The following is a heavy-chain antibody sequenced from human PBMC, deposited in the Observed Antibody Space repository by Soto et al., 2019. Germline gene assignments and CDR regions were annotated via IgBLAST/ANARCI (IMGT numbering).Heavy chain of an antibody. CDR1: GFSFRNSA. V-gene: IGHV3-30*04. D-gene: IGHD4-4*01. CDR3: ARGASPHSNLSWFER. J-gene: IGHJ5*02. CDR2: ISFDGYNK. Sequence: SLRLSCAASGFSFRNSAMPCVRRAPGKRLEGVAMISFDGYNKYYADSVRGRFTISRDSPKYTLYLQMNSLRIEHTAVYFCARGASPHSNLSWFERWGKGTLVTVS.